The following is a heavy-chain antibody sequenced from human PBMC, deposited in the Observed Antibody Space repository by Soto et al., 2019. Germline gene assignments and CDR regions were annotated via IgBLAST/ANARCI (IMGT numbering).Heavy chain of an antibody. CDR1: GYTFTSYG. Sequence: QVQLVQSGAEVKKPGASVKVSCKASGYTFTSYGISWVRQAPGQGLEWMGWISAYNGNTNYAQKLQGRVTMTTDTATSTAYMEPRSPRSDDTAGYYCARVTGVRGGKPSLPDNWFDPWGQGTLVTVSS. D-gene: IGHD3-10*01. CDR2: ISAYNGNT. CDR3: ARVTGVRGGKPSLPDNWFDP. V-gene: IGHV1-18*01. J-gene: IGHJ5*02.